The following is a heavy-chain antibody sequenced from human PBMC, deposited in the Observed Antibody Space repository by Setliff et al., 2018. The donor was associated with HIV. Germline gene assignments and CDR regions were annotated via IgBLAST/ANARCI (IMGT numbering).Heavy chain of an antibody. J-gene: IGHJ5*02. CDR1: GGSISSGSNY. Sequence: NPSETLSLTCTVSGGSISSGSNYWSWIRQPAGKGLEWIGRIYTSGSTNYNPSLKSRVTISVDTSNNQFSLKLSSVTAADTAVYYCARPRRVRSRAWYWFDIWGQGTLVTVSS. CDR3: ARPRRVRSRAWYWFDI. D-gene: IGHD6-19*01. CDR2: IYTSGST. V-gene: IGHV4-61*02.